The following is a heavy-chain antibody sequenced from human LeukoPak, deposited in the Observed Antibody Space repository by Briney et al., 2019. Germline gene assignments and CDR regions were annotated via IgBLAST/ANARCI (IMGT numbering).Heavy chain of an antibody. V-gene: IGHV3-23*01. CDR3: AKALFPNYYDSSGYPLDY. CDR2: ISGSGGST. D-gene: IGHD3-22*01. J-gene: IGHJ4*02. CDR1: GFTFSSYA. Sequence: SGGSLRLSCAASGFTFSSYAMSWVRQAPGKGLEWVSAISGSGGSTYYADSVKGRFTISRDNSKNTLYLQMNSLRAEDTAVYYCAKALFPNYYDSSGYPLDYWGQGTLVTVSS.